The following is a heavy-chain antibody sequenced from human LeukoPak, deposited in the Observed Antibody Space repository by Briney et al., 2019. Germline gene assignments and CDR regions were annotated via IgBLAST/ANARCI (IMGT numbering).Heavy chain of an antibody. CDR2: IYPGDSDT. J-gene: IGHJ6*03. V-gene: IGHV5-51*01. CDR3: ARQGAAGKYYYYYMDV. Sequence: GESLKISCKGSGYSFTSYWVGWVRQMPGKGLEWMGIIYPGDSDTRYSPSFQGQVTISADKSINTAYLEWSSLKASDTAIYYCARQGAAGKYYYYYMDVWGKGTTVTVSS. CDR1: GYSFTSYW. D-gene: IGHD6-13*01.